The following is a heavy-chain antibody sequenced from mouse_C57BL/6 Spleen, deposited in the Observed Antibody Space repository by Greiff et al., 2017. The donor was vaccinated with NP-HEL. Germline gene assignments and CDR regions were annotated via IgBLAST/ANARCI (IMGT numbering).Heavy chain of an antibody. CDR2: IYPGSGST. CDR1: GYTFTSYW. D-gene: IGHD1-1*01. V-gene: IGHV1-55*01. CDR3: ARLDYYGSSYDYYAMDY. Sequence: VQLQQPGAELVKPGASVKMSCKASGYTFTSYWITWVKQRPGQGLEWIGDIYPGSGSTNYNEKFKSKATLTVDTSSSTAYMQLSSLTSDDSAVYYCARLDYYGSSYDYYAMDYGGQGTSVTVSS. J-gene: IGHJ4*01.